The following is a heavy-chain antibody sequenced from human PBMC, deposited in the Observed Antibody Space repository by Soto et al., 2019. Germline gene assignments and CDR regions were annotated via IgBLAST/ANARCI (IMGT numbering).Heavy chain of an antibody. CDR1: GGSISNAAYS. V-gene: IGHV4-30-4*08. CDR3: ARDTYSGYDFGL. CDR2: IPSRGRP. J-gene: IGHJ5*02. Sequence: SETLSLTCTVSGGSISNAAYSWSWIRQPPGKGLEWIGYIPSRGRPFYNPSLTSRGTISADTSKNQLSLQLTSVTAADTAVYYCARDTYSGYDFGLWGQGTLVTVSS. D-gene: IGHD5-12*01.